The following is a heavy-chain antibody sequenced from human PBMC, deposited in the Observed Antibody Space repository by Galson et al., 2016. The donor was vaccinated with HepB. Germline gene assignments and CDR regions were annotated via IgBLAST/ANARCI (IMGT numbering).Heavy chain of an antibody. V-gene: IGHV2-5*05. D-gene: IGHD3-22*01. Sequence: PALVKPTQTLALTCTFSGFSLSTSGVGVGWIRQPPGKALEWLALRYWDDDTRYGPSLKSRLTITKDTSKNQVVLTMTNIDPVDTATYYCARVVVITTLTVYWYFDLWGRGTLVTVSS. J-gene: IGHJ2*01. CDR3: ARVVVITTLTVYWYFDL. CDR1: GFSLSTSGVG. CDR2: RYWDDDT.